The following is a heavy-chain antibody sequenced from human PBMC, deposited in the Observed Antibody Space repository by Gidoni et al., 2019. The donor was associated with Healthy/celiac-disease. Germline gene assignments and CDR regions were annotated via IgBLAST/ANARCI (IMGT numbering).Heavy chain of an antibody. CDR1: GFTFSSYD. Sequence: QAQLLESGGGVVQPGRLLSLSCAASGFTFSSYDLHWVRQAPGKGLEWVAVISYDGSNKYYADSVKGRFTISRDNSKSTLYLQMNSLRAEDTAVYYCARDTGYSSSWYVNYYMDVWGKGTTVTVSS. J-gene: IGHJ6*03. CDR2: ISYDGSNK. CDR3: ARDTGYSSSWYVNYYMDV. V-gene: IGHV3-30-3*01. D-gene: IGHD6-13*01.